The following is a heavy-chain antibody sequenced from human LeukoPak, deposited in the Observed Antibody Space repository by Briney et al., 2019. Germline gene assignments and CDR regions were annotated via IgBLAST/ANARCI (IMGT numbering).Heavy chain of an antibody. D-gene: IGHD4-23*01. CDR1: GFTFSNAW. V-gene: IGHV3-11*01. CDR2: ISSSGSTI. J-gene: IGHJ4*02. Sequence: GGSLRLSCATSGFTFSNAWMNWVRQAPGKGLEWVSYISSSGSTIYYADSVKGRFTISRDNAKNSLYLQMNSLRAEDTAVYYCARDQYGGFDYWGQGTLVTVSS. CDR3: ARDQYGGFDY.